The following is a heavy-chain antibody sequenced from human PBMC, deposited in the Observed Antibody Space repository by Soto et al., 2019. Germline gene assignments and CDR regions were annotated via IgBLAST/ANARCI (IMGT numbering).Heavy chain of an antibody. CDR1: VFSLSTSGMC. Sequence: GPTPVNPTQTLTLTCTCSVFSLSTSGMCVSRIHQPPGKALEWLALIDWDDDKYYSTSLKTRLTISKDTSKNQVVLTMTNMDIVDTATYYCERNVYSGGPRWFDPWGQGTLSTVSS. CDR3: ERNVYSGGPRWFDP. D-gene: IGHD6-19*01. CDR2: IDWDDDK. J-gene: IGHJ5*02. V-gene: IGHV2-70*01.